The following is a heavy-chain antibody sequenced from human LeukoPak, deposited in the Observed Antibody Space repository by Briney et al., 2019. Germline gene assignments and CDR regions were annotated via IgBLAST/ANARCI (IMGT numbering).Heavy chain of an antibody. CDR3: ARIHRYCSGGACYVLDN. CDR1: GGSISSGGYY. D-gene: IGHD2-15*01. V-gene: IGHV4-31*03. Sequence: SQTLSLTCTVSGGSISSGGYYWSWIRQHPGKGLEWIGYIYYSGSTNYNPSFKSRITISADTSRNQFSLQLSSVTAADTAVYYCARIHRYCSGGACYVLDNWGQGTLVAVSS. CDR2: IYYSGST. J-gene: IGHJ4*02.